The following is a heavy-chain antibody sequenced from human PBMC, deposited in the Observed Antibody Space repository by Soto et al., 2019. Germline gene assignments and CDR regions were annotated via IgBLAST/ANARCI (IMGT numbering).Heavy chain of an antibody. CDR1: GDSISSVDYF. Sequence: SETLSLTCSVSGDSISSVDYFWAWIRQPPGQALEYIGYIYKSATTYYNPSFESRVAISLDTSKSQFSLNVTSVTAADTAVYFCARGRYCINGRCFPNWFDSWGQGSLVTVSS. CDR3: ARGRYCINGRCFPNWFDS. V-gene: IGHV4-30-4*01. J-gene: IGHJ5*01. D-gene: IGHD2-8*01. CDR2: IYKSATT.